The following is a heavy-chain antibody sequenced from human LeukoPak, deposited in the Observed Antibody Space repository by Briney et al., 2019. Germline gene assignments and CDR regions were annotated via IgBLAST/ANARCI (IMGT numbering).Heavy chain of an antibody. CDR3: TTDPEYYDSSGYYYGLDDY. CDR1: GFTFSNAW. V-gene: IGHV3-15*01. D-gene: IGHD3-22*01. CDR2: IKSKTDGGTT. Sequence: GGSLRLSCAASGFTFSNAWMSRVRQAPGKGLEWVGRIKSKTDGGTTDYAAPVKGRFTISRDDSKNTLYLQMNSLKTEDTAVYYCTTDPEYYDSSGYYYGLDDYWGQGTLVTVSS. J-gene: IGHJ4*02.